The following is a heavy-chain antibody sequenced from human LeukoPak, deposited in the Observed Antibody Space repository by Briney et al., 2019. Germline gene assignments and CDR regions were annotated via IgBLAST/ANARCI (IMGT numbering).Heavy chain of an antibody. J-gene: IGHJ4*02. Sequence: GGSLRLSCAGSGFMFSNYWMTWVRQAPGKGLEWVANIKQDGREKYYVDSVKGRFTISRDNAKNSLYLQVNSLRAEDTAVYYCAREGDTYYYVAYWGQGTLVTVSS. CDR3: AREGDTYYYVAY. CDR2: IKQDGREK. V-gene: IGHV3-7*01. D-gene: IGHD2-21*02. CDR1: GFMFSNYW.